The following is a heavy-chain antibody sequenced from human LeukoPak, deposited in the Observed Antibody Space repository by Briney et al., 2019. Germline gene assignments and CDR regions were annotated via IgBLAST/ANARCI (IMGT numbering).Heavy chain of an antibody. Sequence: KPSETLSLTCTVSGGSISSYYWSWIRQPPGKGLEWSGYIYYSGSTNYNPSLKSRVTISVDTSKNQFSLKLSSVTAADTAVYYCARGQVRGVIWFDPWGQGTLVTVSS. CDR3: ARGQVRGVIWFDP. D-gene: IGHD3-10*01. V-gene: IGHV4-59*01. CDR1: GGSISSYY. CDR2: IYYSGST. J-gene: IGHJ5*02.